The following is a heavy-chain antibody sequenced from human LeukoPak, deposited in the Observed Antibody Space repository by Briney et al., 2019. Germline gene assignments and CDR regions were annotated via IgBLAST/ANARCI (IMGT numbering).Heavy chain of an antibody. D-gene: IGHD2-21*02. V-gene: IGHV3-23*01. CDR3: AKGTVVTLPTDY. Sequence: PGGSLRLSCAASGFTFSSYAMIWVRQAPGKGLEWVSVISGSGGNTYYADSVKGRFTISRDNSKNTLYLQMNSLRAEDTAVYYCAKGTVVTLPTDYWGQGTLVTVSS. CDR2: ISGSGGNT. J-gene: IGHJ4*02. CDR1: GFTFSSYA.